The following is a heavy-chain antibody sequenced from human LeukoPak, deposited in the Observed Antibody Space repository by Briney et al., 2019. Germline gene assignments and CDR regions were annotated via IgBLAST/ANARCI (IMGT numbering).Heavy chain of an antibody. V-gene: IGHV3-21*01. CDR3: ARDQQDLEITTARYYYYMDG. D-gene: IGHD4-11*01. J-gene: IGHJ6*03. Sequence: GGSLRLSCAASGFTFSSYSMNWVRQAPGKGLEWVSSISSSSSYIYYADSVKGRFTISRDNAKNSLYLQMNSLRAEDTAVYYCARDQQDLEITTARYYYYMDGWGKGTPVTVSS. CDR1: GFTFSSYS. CDR2: ISSSSSYI.